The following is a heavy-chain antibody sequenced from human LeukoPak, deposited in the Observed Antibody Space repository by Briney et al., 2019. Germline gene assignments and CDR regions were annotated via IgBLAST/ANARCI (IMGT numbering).Heavy chain of an antibody. CDR3: GKDVLRLNYGYFDL. V-gene: IGHV3-23*01. CDR1: GFNFSDYA. D-gene: IGHD2-21*01. CDR2: ISGTARSA. Sequence: PGGSLRLSCAASGFNFSDYAVGWVRQAPGKGLEWVSGISGTARSAYYTDSVKGRFTVSRENSKKTLYLQMSSLRAEDTAVYYCGKDVLRLNYGYFDLWGRGTLVTVSS. J-gene: IGHJ2*01.